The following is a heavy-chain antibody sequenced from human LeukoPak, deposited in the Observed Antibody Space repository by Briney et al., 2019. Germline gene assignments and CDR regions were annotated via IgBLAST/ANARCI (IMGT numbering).Heavy chain of an antibody. CDR2: ISSSSSCI. Sequence: GGSLRLSCAASGFTFSSYAMSWVRQAPGKGLEWVSSISSSSSCIYYADPVKGRFTISRDNAKNSLYLQMNSLRAEDTAVYYCAKAGSNFDYWGQGTLVTVSS. V-gene: IGHV3-21*01. CDR1: GFTFSSYA. CDR3: AKAGSNFDY. D-gene: IGHD6-19*01. J-gene: IGHJ4*02.